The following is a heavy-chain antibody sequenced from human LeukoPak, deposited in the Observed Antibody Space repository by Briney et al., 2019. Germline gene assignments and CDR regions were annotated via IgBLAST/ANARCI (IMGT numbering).Heavy chain of an antibody. Sequence: SETLSLTCTVSGGSISSSSYYWGWIRQPPGKGLEWIGSIYYSGSTYYNPSLKSRVTISVDTSKNQFSLRLSSVTAADTAVYYCARRSYGAHDAFDIWGQGTMVTVSS. CDR1: GGSISSSSYY. D-gene: IGHD4-17*01. V-gene: IGHV4-39*01. CDR2: IYYSGST. CDR3: ARRSYGAHDAFDI. J-gene: IGHJ3*02.